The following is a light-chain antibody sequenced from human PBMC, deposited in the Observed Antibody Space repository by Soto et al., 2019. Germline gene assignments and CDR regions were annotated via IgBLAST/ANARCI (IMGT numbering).Light chain of an antibody. V-gene: IGKV1-39*01. CDR3: QQTYSTPYT. J-gene: IGKJ2*01. CDR1: QRITTY. Sequence: IHMTQSPSSLSASVGDRITVTCRASQRITTYVNWYQLKPGEAPKLLISTSGTLQRGVPSRFSGSGSGTDFTLTITSLQPADFATYFCQQTYSTPYTFGQGTKLEIK. CDR2: TSG.